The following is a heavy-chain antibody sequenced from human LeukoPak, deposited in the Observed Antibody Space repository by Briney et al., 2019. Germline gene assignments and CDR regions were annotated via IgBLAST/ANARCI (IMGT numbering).Heavy chain of an antibody. D-gene: IGHD6-6*01. CDR3: ARGVRQLAPPWNY. J-gene: IGHJ4*02. V-gene: IGHV4-39*01. Sequence: SETLSLTCNVSGGSISTSSYYWGWIRQSPVKGLERIGNLDFSGRTNYNPSLKSRVTLSIDTSQTQFSLRLTSVTAADTAVYYCARGVRQLAPPWNYWGQGTLVTVSS. CDR1: GGSISTSSYY. CDR2: LDFSGRT.